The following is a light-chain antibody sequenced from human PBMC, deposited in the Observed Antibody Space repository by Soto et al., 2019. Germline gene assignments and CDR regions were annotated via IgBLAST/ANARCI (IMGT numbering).Light chain of an antibody. J-gene: IGKJ4*01. Sequence: IVLMQSPGTLSLSPGERATLSCRASQSVSNNYVAWYQQKPGQAPRLLIAGASSRATGIPDRFSGSGSGTDFTLTISRLEPEDFAVYYYQQYGSSPPLTCGGGTMVEIK. CDR1: QSVSNNY. CDR2: GAS. V-gene: IGKV3-20*01. CDR3: QQYGSSPPLT.